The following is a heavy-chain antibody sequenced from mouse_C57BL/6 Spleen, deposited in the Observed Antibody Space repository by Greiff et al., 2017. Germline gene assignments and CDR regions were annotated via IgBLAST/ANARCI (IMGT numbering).Heavy chain of an antibody. CDR2: ISDGGSYT. V-gene: IGHV5-4*03. Sequence: EVKLVESGGGLVKPGGSLKFSCAASGFTFSSYAMSWVRQTPEKRLEWVATISDGGSYTYYPDNVKGRFTISRDNAKNNRYLQMSHLKSEDTAMYYGARKGNGKYVGVCTYWSQGTLVTVSA. CDR1: GFTFSSYA. J-gene: IGHJ3*01. D-gene: IGHD2-1*01. CDR3: ARKGNGKYVGVCTY.